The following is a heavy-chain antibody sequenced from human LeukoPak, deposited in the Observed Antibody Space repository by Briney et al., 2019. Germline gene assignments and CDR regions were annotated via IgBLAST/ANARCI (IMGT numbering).Heavy chain of an antibody. V-gene: IGHV4-59*12. D-gene: IGHD6-25*01. CDR1: GGSISTYY. CDR2: IYYSGST. CDR3: ARDPSSALGMDV. J-gene: IGHJ6*02. Sequence: SETLSLTCTVSGGSISTYYGNWIRQAPGKGLEWIGYIYYSGSTNYNPSLKSRVTMSVDTSRNQFSLKLSSVTAADTAVYYCARDPSSALGMDVWGQGTTVTVSS.